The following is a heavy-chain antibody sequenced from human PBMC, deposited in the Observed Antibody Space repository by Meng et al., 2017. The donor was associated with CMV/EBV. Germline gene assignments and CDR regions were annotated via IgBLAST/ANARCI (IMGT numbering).Heavy chain of an antibody. J-gene: IGHJ4*02. CDR3: AKDLLLFGGANAYFDH. CDR1: GFTFDNYG. D-gene: IGHD3-16*01. CDR2: IRHDGTTK. Sequence: LSLTCAASGFTFDNYGMHWVCQTPGKGLEWVAFIRHDGTTKFYGDSVKGRFTISRDNSKNTVYLQMNSLRPEETAIYYCAKDLLLFGGANAYFDHWGQGTLVTVSS. V-gene: IGHV3-30*02.